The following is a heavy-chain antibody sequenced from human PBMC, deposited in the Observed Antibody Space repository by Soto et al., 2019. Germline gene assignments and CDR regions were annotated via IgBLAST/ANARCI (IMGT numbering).Heavy chain of an antibody. CDR3: ARDSLGSYGYGNAFDI. Sequence: QVQLVESGGGVVQPGRSPRLSCAASGFTFSSYGMHWVRQAPGKGLEWVAVIWYDGSNKYYADSVKGRFTISRDNSKNTLYLQMNSLRAEDTAVYYCARDSLGSYGYGNAFDIWGQGTMVTVSS. J-gene: IGHJ3*02. D-gene: IGHD5-18*01. CDR1: GFTFSSYG. CDR2: IWYDGSNK. V-gene: IGHV3-33*01.